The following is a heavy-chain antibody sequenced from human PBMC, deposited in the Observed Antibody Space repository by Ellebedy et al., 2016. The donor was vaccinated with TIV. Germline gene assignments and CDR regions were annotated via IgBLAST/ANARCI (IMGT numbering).Heavy chain of an antibody. CDR1: GYTFTNYA. V-gene: IGHV1-3*01. J-gene: IGHJ6*02. CDR3: AVGGAGGYAYYGMDV. CDR2: INAGNGNT. D-gene: IGHD1-26*01. Sequence: AASVKVPCKASGYTFTNYAMHWVRQAPGQRLEWMGWINAGNGNTKYSQKFQGRVTITRDTSASTAYMELSSLRSEDTAVYYCAVGGAGGYAYYGMDVWGQGTTVTVSS.